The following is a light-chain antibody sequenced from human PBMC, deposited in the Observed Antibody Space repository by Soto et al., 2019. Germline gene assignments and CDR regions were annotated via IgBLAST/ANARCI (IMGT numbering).Light chain of an antibody. Sequence: QSALTQHASVSGSLGQSITISCTGTSRDVGGYNYVSWYQHHPGKGPKVLIYEVSYRPSGVSDRFSGSKSGNTASLTISGLQPEDEAHYYCHSYTTTGSLWVFGGGTKLTVL. CDR3: HSYTTTGSLWV. CDR1: SRDVGGYNY. J-gene: IGLJ3*02. V-gene: IGLV2-14*01. CDR2: EVS.